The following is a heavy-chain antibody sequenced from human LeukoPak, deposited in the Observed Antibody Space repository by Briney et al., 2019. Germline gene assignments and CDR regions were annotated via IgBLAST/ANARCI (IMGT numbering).Heavy chain of an antibody. CDR2: IYYSGST. Sequence: SETLSLTCTVSGGSISSYYWSWIRQPPGKGLEWIGYIYYSGSTNYNPSLKSRVTISVDTSKNQFSLKLSSVTAADTAVYYCARGGITSFGVVHMFDPWGQGTLVTVSS. CDR3: ARGGITSFGVVHMFDP. CDR1: GGSISSYY. J-gene: IGHJ5*02. V-gene: IGHV4-59*01. D-gene: IGHD3-3*01.